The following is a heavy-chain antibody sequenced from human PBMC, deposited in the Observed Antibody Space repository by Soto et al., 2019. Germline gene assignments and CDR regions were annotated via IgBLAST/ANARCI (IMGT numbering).Heavy chain of an antibody. V-gene: IGHV4-34*01. J-gene: IGHJ5*02. CDR1: GGSFSGYY. D-gene: IGHD3-10*01. Sequence: SETLSLTCAVYGGSFSGYYWSWIHQPPGKGLEWIGEINHSGSTNYNPSLKSRVTISVDTSKNQFSLKLSSVTAADTAVYYCARDPPRSRRTMVRGRTSHPRFDPWGQGTLVTVSS. CDR3: ARDPPRSRRTMVRGRTSHPRFDP. CDR2: INHSGST.